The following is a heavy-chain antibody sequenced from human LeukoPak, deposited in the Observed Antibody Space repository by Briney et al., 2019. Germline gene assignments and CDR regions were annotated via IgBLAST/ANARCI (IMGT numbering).Heavy chain of an antibody. V-gene: IGHV3-33*01. CDR1: GFTFSSYG. D-gene: IGHD5-24*01. CDR2: ISYDGSDK. CDR3: ARDVTISGNNWFDP. Sequence: GRSLRLSCAASGFTFSSYGIHWVHQAPGKGLEWVAFISYDGSDKSYADSVMGRFTISRDNSKNMLYLQMSSLRAEDTAVFYCARDVTISGNNWFDPWGQGTLVTVSS. J-gene: IGHJ5*02.